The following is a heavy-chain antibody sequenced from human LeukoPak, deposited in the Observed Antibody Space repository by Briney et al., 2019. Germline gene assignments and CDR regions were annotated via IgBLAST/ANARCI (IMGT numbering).Heavy chain of an antibody. CDR3: ARDNWGSLDY. CDR2: DSKNGNI. V-gene: IGHV4-59*11. CDR1: GSSISSHS. Sequence: PSETLSLTCTVSGSSISSHSWGWIRQPPGKGLEWIGYDSKNGNINYNPALKSRVTISVDTSKRQISLNLRSVTAADTAVYYCARDNWGSLDYWGLGTLVTVSS. J-gene: IGHJ4*02. D-gene: IGHD7-27*01.